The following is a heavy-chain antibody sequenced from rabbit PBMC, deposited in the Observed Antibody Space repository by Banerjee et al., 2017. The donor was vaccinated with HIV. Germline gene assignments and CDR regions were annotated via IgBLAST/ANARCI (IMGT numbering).Heavy chain of an antibody. D-gene: IGHD4-1*01. Sequence: EQLVESGGGLVQPGGSLKLSCKASGFDFSSYGVSWVRQAPGKGLEWIGCIYPDDDNTDYANWVNGRFTIASDNAQNTVDLQMTSLTAADTATYFCARDLAGVIGWNFNLWGPGTLVTVS. CDR1: GFDFSSYG. CDR3: ARDLAGVIGWNFNL. J-gene: IGHJ4*01. V-gene: IGHV1S47*01. CDR2: IYPDDDNT.